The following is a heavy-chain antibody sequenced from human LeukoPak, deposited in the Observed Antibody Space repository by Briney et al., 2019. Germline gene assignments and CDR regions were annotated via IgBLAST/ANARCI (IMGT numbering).Heavy chain of an antibody. D-gene: IGHD3-22*01. CDR2: IKQDGSEK. J-gene: IGHJ4*02. V-gene: IGHV3-7*01. Sequence: GGSLRLSCAASGFTFSSYWMSWVRQAPGKGLEWVANIKQDGSEKYYVDSVKGRFTISRDNAKNSLYLQMNSLSAEDTAVYYCAREVAWPSITMIVVGPYYFDYWGQGTLVTVSS. CDR1: GFTFSSYW. CDR3: AREVAWPSITMIVVGPYYFDY.